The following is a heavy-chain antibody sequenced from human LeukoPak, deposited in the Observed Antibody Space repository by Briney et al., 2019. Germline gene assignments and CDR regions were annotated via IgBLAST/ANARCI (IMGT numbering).Heavy chain of an antibody. V-gene: IGHV3-23*01. D-gene: IGHD3-10*01. Sequence: GGSLRLSCIASGFTLSSYEMSWIRQAPGKGLEWVSSVDYSGGDTHYADSVMGRFTISRDNSKNTLYLQLNSLSADDTAVYYCAKAVLWFGDYDAFDIWGQGTMVTVSS. CDR1: GFTLSSYE. CDR2: VDYSGGDT. CDR3: AKAVLWFGDYDAFDI. J-gene: IGHJ3*02.